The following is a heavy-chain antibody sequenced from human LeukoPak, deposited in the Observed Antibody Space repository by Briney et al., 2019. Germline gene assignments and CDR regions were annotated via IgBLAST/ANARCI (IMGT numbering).Heavy chain of an antibody. CDR2: IYSSGST. CDR3: ARSFDTHAFDI. CDR1: GGSINNYY. Sequence: SETLSLTWTVSGGSINNYYWSWIRQPAGKGLEWIGRIYSSGSTNYNPSLKSRVAMSIGTSRNHFSLKLTSVTAADTAIYYCARSFDTHAFDIWGQGTVVTVSS. J-gene: IGHJ3*02. V-gene: IGHV4-4*07.